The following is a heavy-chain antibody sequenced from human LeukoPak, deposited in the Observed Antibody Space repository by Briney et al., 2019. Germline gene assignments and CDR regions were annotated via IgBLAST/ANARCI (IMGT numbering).Heavy chain of an antibody. V-gene: IGHV3-53*01. CDR3: AKGRMVRGAPCDP. CDR1: GFTVSSNY. J-gene: IGHJ5*02. CDR2: IYSGGST. Sequence: GGSLRLSCAASGFTVSSNYMSWVRQAPGKGLEWVSVIYSGGSTYYADSVKGRFTISRDNSENTLYLQMNSLRAEDTAVYYCAKGRMVRGAPCDPWGQGTLVTVSS. D-gene: IGHD3-10*01.